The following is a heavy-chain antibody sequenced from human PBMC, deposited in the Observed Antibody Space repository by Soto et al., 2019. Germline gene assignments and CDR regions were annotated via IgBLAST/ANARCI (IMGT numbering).Heavy chain of an antibody. Sequence: SETLSLTCTVSGGSISSSSYYWGWIRQPPGKGLEWIGSIYYSGSTYYNPSLKSRVTISVDTSKNQFSLKLSSVTAADTAVYCCARRVIGLAPKEDGYYGMDVWGKGTTVTVSS. D-gene: IGHD2-21*01. J-gene: IGHJ6*04. CDR1: GGSISSSSYY. CDR2: IYYSGST. CDR3: ARRVIGLAPKEDGYYGMDV. V-gene: IGHV4-39*01.